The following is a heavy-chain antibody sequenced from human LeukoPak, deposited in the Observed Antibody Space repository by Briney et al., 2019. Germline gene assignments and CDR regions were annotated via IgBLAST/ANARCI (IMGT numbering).Heavy chain of an antibody. CDR3: AREEVLLWFGELLFPFDP. CDR2: IYTSGST. D-gene: IGHD3-10*01. J-gene: IGHJ5*02. Sequence: SETLSLTCTVSGGSISSGSYYWSWIRQPAGKGLEWIRRIYTSGSTNYNPSLKSRVTISVDTSKNQFSLKLSSVTAADTDVYYCAREEVLLWFGELLFPFDPWGQGTLVTVSS. V-gene: IGHV4-61*02. CDR1: GGSISSGSYY.